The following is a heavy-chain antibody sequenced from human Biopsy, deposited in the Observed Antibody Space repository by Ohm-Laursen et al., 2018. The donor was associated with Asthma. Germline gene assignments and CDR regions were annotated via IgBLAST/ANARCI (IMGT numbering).Heavy chain of an antibody. CDR3: ARMISYYHEMRAPFFDY. D-gene: IGHD3-22*01. Sequence: ASVKVSCKASGYTVTRYAINWVRQAPGQGLEWMGWINTNTGNPTYAQGFTGRFVFSLDTSVNTAHLQIISLKAEDTAVYYCARMISYYHEMRAPFFDYWGQGTLVTVSS. V-gene: IGHV7-4-1*02. CDR1: GYTVTRYA. J-gene: IGHJ4*02. CDR2: INTNTGNP.